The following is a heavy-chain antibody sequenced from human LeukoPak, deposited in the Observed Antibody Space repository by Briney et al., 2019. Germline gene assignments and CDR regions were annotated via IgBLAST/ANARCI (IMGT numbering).Heavy chain of an antibody. J-gene: IGHJ4*02. CDR1: GGSISSSSYY. V-gene: IGHV4-61*01. CDR2: IYYSGST. D-gene: IGHD4-17*01. CDR3: ARHDYGDYQPFDY. Sequence: PSETLSLTCTVSGGSISSSSYYWSWIRQPPGKGLEWIGYIYYSGSTNYNPSLKSRVTISVDTSKNQFSLKLSSVTAADTAVYYCARHDYGDYQPFDYWGQGTLVTVSS.